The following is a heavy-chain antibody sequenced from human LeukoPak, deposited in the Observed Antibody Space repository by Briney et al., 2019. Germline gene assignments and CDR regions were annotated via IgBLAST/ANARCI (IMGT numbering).Heavy chain of an antibody. CDR2: IYTSGST. V-gene: IGHV4-4*07. CDR3: ARNSHQGYCSSTSCYQNWFDP. D-gene: IGHD2-2*01. CDR1: GGSISSYY. Sequence: PSETLSLTCTVSGGSISSYYWSWIRQPAGKGLEWIGRIYTSGSTNYNPSLKSRVTMPVDTSKNQFSLKLSSVTAADTAVYYCARNSHQGYCSSTSCYQNWFDPWGQGTLVTVSS. J-gene: IGHJ5*02.